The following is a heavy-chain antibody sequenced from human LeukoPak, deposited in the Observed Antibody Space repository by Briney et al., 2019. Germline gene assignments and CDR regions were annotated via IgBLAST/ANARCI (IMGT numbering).Heavy chain of an antibody. Sequence: SETLSLTCAVDGGSFTEYHWSWIRLPPGNSLEWIGEINYTGRTHYNPSLTSRVTISIDMSERQFSLRLTSVTAADTAVYYCARERRVEVSARQTVAFDMWAQGTMVIVSS. CDR3: ARERRVEVSARQTVAFDM. CDR1: GGSFTEYH. J-gene: IGHJ3*02. V-gene: IGHV4-34*01. D-gene: IGHD5/OR15-5a*01. CDR2: INYTGRT.